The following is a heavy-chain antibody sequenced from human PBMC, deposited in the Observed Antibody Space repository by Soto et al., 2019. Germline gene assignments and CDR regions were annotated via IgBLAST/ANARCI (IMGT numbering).Heavy chain of an antibody. V-gene: IGHV1-2*02. CDR3: ARVNTIFGVVIPYYYGMDV. CDR1: GYTFTGYY. Sequence: ASVKVSCKASGYTFTGYYMHWVRQAPGQGLEWMGWINPNSCGANYAQKFQGRVTMTRDTSISTAYMELSRLRSDDTAVYYCARVNTIFGVVIPYYYGMDVWGQGTTVTVSS. J-gene: IGHJ6*02. CDR2: INPNSCGA. D-gene: IGHD3-3*01.